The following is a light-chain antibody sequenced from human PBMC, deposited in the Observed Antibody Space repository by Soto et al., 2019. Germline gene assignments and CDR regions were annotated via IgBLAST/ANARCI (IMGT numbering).Light chain of an antibody. CDR2: EVS. Sequence: QSVLTQPPSASGSPGQSVTISCTGTSSDVGDYNFVSWYQQHPGKAPKPMIYEVSKRPSGVPDRFSGSKSGNSASLTVSGLQAEDEADYYCTSYAASNIYVFGTGTKVTVL. V-gene: IGLV2-8*01. CDR3: TSYAASNIYV. CDR1: SSDVGDYNF. J-gene: IGLJ1*01.